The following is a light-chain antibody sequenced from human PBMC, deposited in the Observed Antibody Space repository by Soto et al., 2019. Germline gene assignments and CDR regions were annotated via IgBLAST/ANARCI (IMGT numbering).Light chain of an antibody. J-gene: IGLJ1*01. CDR2: DVS. CDR3: SSYTSSRTHV. Sequence: QSVLTQPASVSGSPGQSITISCTGTSSDVGGYNYVSWYQQHPGKAPKLMIYDVSNRPSGVSNRFSGSKSGNTASLTISGLQAEDEADYYCSSYTSSRTHVFGTRTKVTVL. V-gene: IGLV2-14*01. CDR1: SSDVGGYNY.